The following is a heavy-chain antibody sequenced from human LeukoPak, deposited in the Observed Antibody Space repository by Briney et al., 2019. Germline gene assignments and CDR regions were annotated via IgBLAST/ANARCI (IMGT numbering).Heavy chain of an antibody. CDR2: ISGSGDST. J-gene: IGHJ1*01. Sequence: GGSLRLSCAASGFTFSSYAMSWVRQAPGKGLEWVSAISGSGDSTYYADSVKGRFTISRDSSKSTLYLHMNSLRAEDTAVYYCTKGAAAGPKYFQHWGQGTLVTVSS. V-gene: IGHV3-23*01. CDR1: GFTFSSYA. CDR3: TKGAAAGPKYFQH. D-gene: IGHD6-13*01.